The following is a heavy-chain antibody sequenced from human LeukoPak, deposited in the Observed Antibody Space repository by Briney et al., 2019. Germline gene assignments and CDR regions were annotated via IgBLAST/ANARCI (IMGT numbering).Heavy chain of an antibody. Sequence: ASVKVSCKASGGTFSSYAISWVRQAPGQGLEWMGGIIPIFGTANYAQKFQGRVTITTDESTSTAYMELSSLRSEDTAVYYCASPDPYYHDSSGYYARPFDYWGQGTLVTVSS. V-gene: IGHV1-69*05. CDR3: ASPDPYYHDSSGYYARPFDY. CDR2: IIPIFGTA. D-gene: IGHD3-22*01. J-gene: IGHJ4*02. CDR1: GGTFSSYA.